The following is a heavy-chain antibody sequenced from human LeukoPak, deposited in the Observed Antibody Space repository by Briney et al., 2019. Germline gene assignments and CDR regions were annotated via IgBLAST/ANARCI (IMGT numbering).Heavy chain of an antibody. V-gene: IGHV1-18*01. CDR2: ISAYNGNT. J-gene: IGHJ4*02. Sequence: ASVKVSCKASGYTFTSYGISWVRQAPGQGLEWMGWISAYNGNTNYAQKLQDRLTLTTDTSTSTAYMDLRSLRSDDTAVYYCVRDNLPVGSPENYFDSWGQGTLVTVSS. CDR1: GYTFTSYG. D-gene: IGHD1-26*01. CDR3: VRDNLPVGSPENYFDS.